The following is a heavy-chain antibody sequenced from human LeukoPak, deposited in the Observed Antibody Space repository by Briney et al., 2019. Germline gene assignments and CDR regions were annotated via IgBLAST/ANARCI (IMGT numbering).Heavy chain of an antibody. V-gene: IGHV4-39*07. J-gene: IGHJ5*02. CDR3: ARDGYYRVNWFDP. CDR2: IYDRGSS. D-gene: IGHD1-14*01. CDR1: GRSISSRSYY. Sequence: SETLSLTCTVSGRSISSRSYYWGWIRQPPGKGLEWKGSIYDRGSSNYNPSLKSRVTISVDTSKNQFSLKLSSVTAADTAVYYCARDGYYRVNWFDPWGQGTLVTVSS.